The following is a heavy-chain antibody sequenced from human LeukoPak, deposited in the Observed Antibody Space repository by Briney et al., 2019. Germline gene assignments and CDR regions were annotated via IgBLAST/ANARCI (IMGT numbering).Heavy chain of an antibody. V-gene: IGHV1-18*01. CDR1: GGTFSSYA. J-gene: IGHJ6*04. CDR2: ISAYNGNT. D-gene: IGHD2-2*01. CDR3: ARDGIVVVPAARPYYYGMDV. Sequence: ASVKVSCKASGGTFSSYAISWVRQAPGQGLEWMGWISAYNGNTNYAQKLQGRVTMTTDTSTSTAYMELRSLRSDDTAVYYCARDGIVVVPAARPYYYGMDVWGKGTTVTVSS.